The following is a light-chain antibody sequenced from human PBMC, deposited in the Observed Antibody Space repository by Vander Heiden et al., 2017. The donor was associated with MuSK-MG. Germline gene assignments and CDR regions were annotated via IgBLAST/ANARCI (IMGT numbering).Light chain of an antibody. CDR1: SLRSYY. CDR3: NSRDSSGNHYV. V-gene: IGLV3-19*01. Sequence: SSDLTQDPAVSVSLGQTARITCQGDSLRSYYASWYQQKPGQSPVLVIYGKNNRPSGIPDRFSGSSSGNTASWTITGAQAEDEADYSCNSRDSSGNHYVFGTGTKVTVL. J-gene: IGLJ1*01. CDR2: GKN.